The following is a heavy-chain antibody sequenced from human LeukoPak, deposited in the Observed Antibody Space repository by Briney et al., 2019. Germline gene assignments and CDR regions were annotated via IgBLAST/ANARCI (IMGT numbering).Heavy chain of an antibody. Sequence: PGGSLRLSCAASGFTFSSYGMHWVRQAPGKGLEWVAFIRYDGSNKYYADSVKGRFTISRDNSKNTLYLQMNSLRAEDTAVYYCAKDRHGYSYGTLVPSDYWGQGTLVTVSS. D-gene: IGHD5-18*01. CDR1: GFTFSSYG. J-gene: IGHJ4*02. CDR3: AKDRHGYSYGTLVPSDY. V-gene: IGHV3-30*02. CDR2: IRYDGSNK.